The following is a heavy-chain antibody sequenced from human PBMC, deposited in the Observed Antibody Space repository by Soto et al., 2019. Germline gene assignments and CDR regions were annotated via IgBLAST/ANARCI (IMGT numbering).Heavy chain of an antibody. CDR3: AKLGFVMMELYYFHQ. Sequence: GGSLRLSCTASGFTFSSYAMSWVRQAPGKELEWVSTISGNSGKTNYAESVKGRFSISRDNSKNTVHLQLDSLRAEDTAVYFCAKLGFVMMELYYFHQWGHGTLVTVSS. D-gene: IGHD1-7*01. V-gene: IGHV3-23*01. CDR2: ISGNSGKT. J-gene: IGHJ4*01. CDR1: GFTFSSYA.